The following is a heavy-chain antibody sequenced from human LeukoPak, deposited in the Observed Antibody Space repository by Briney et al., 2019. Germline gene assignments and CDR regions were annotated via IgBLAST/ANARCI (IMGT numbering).Heavy chain of an antibody. D-gene: IGHD3-22*01. J-gene: IGHJ3*02. V-gene: IGHV2-70*04. CDR2: IDWDDDK. CDR3: TRIGFFYDSSGYSGAFDI. CDR1: GISLSTSGVR. Sequence: SGPALVKPTQTLTLTCTFSGISLSTSGVRVSWIRQPPGKALEWLARIDWDDDKFYSTSLKTRLTISKDTSKNQVVLTMTNMDPVDTATYYCTRIGFFYDSSGYSGAFDIWGQGTMVIVSS.